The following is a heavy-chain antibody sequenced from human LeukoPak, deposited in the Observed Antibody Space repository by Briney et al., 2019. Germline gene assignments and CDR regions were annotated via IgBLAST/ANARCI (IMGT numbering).Heavy chain of an antibody. Sequence: GGSLRLSCAASGFAFNTSGMNWVRQAPGKGLQWLSYIHRNITTIYYADSVKGRFTISRDNAKNSLYLQMKNLRADDTAVYYCATGLMDVWGQGTTVIVSS. V-gene: IGHV3-48*04. CDR3: ATGLMDV. CDR2: IHRNITTI. J-gene: IGHJ6*02. CDR1: GFAFNTSG.